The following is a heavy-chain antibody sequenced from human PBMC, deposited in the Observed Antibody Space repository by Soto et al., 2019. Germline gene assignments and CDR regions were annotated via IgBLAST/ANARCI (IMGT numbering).Heavy chain of an antibody. CDR2: INPKSGGT. Sequence: QVQLVQSGAEVIQPGASVKVSCKASGYTFTGHYIHWVRQAPGQGLEWLGRINPKSGGTKNAQKFQAWVTMTRDTSITTAYMELSRLNSAYTAVYYCARGGPQWALQRDYYYGMDVWVQGTTVTVSS. CDR1: GYTFTGHY. J-gene: IGHJ6*02. D-gene: IGHD6-19*01. V-gene: IGHV1-2*04. CDR3: ARGGPQWALQRDYYYGMDV.